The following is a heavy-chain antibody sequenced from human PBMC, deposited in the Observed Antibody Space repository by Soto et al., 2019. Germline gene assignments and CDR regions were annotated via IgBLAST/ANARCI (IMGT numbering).Heavy chain of an antibody. Sequence: QVQLQESGPGLVKPSQTLSLTCTVSGGSISSGGYYWSWIRQHPGKGLEWIGYIYYSGSTYHNPSPQERVTISRDTAKDPFAPKPSSGTAGGTAGYYWARVGGINWFDPWGQGTLVTVSS. V-gene: IGHV4-31*03. CDR1: GGSISSGGYY. D-gene: IGHD3-16*01. CDR3: ARVGGINWFDP. J-gene: IGHJ5*02. CDR2: IYYSGST.